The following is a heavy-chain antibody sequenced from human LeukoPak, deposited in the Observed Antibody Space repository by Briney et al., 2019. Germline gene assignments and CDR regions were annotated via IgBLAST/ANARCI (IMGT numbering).Heavy chain of an antibody. Sequence: GVSVNVSCKASGYIFTGYYLHWVRQAPGQGLEWMGWINPNSGGTNYAQKFQGRVTMTRDTSISTAYMELSRLRSDDTAVYYCATGELYYYDSSGYDYWGQGTLVTVSS. CDR2: INPNSGGT. V-gene: IGHV1-2*02. CDR1: GYIFTGYY. J-gene: IGHJ4*02. D-gene: IGHD3-22*01. CDR3: ATGELYYYDSSGYDY.